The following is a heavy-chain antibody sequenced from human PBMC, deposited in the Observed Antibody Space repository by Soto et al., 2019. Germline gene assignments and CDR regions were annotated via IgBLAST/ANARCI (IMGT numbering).Heavy chain of an antibody. CDR2: IFPNGNT. D-gene: IGHD1-7*01. Sequence: SETLSLTCTVSRGYVNTFHWSWVRQPAGKGLEWIGRIFPNGNTDYSPSLKSRVTISVDTSKNQFSLKLSSVTAADTAVYYCARDQRYNWNYVRHYYGMDVWGQGTTVTVSS. V-gene: IGHV4-4*07. CDR1: RGYVNTFH. CDR3: ARDQRYNWNYVRHYYGMDV. J-gene: IGHJ6*02.